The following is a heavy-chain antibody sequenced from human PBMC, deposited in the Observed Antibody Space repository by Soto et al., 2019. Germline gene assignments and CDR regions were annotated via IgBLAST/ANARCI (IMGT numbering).Heavy chain of an antibody. CDR1: AGSISGYF. Sequence: SETLSLTCTVSAGSISGYFWTWIRQSAGKGLEWIGRICSSGSTSYNPSLKSRVTMSVDTSKNQFSLKLTSVTAADTAVYDCSRGASRYDGHGWGQGTLVTGSS. V-gene: IGHV4-4*07. CDR2: ICSSGST. CDR3: SRGASRYDGHG. D-gene: IGHD1-1*01. J-gene: IGHJ4*02.